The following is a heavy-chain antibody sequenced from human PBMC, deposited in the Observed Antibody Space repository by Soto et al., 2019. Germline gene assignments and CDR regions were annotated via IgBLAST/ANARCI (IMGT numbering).Heavy chain of an antibody. CDR2: IKQDGSET. D-gene: IGHD3-22*01. Sequence: GGSLRLSCAPSGLTFSNYWMSWVRQAPGKGLEWVANIKQDGSETFYVDSVRGRFTISRDNAKNSLYLQMNSLRVEDTALYYCARAGHYDTSSYWAEDFWGQGTLVTVSS. CDR3: ARAGHYDTSSYWAEDF. J-gene: IGHJ4*02. CDR1: GLTFSNYW. V-gene: IGHV3-7*03.